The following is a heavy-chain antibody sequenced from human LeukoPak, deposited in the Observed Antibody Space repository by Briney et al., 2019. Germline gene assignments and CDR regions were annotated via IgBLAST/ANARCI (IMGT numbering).Heavy chain of an antibody. CDR2: ICHSGSI. CDR1: GYSIASGYY. Sequence: PSETLSLTCVVSGYSIASGYYWGWIRQSPGRGVEWIATICHSGSIYYNPSLKSRVTLSVDTSKNEFTLKLNSLTAADTAVYYCARMGISYYCDSSTYYPTAFDVWGQETMVSVSS. D-gene: IGHD3-22*01. CDR3: ARMGISYYCDSSTYYPTAFDV. J-gene: IGHJ3*01. V-gene: IGHV4-38-2*01.